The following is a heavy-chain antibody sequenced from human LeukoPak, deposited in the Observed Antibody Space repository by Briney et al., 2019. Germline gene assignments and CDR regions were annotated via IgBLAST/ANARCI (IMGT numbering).Heavy chain of an antibody. CDR1: GGSISSYY. CDR3: ARYWGVQLWPHWYFDL. CDR2: IYYSGST. V-gene: IGHV4-59*01. Sequence: SETLSLTCTVSGGSISSYYWSWFRQTPGKGPEWIGYIYYSGSTKYNPSLNSRATISVDRSKNQFSLKLSSVTAADTAVYYCARYWGVQLWPHWYFDLWGRGSLVTVSS. D-gene: IGHD5-18*01. J-gene: IGHJ2*01.